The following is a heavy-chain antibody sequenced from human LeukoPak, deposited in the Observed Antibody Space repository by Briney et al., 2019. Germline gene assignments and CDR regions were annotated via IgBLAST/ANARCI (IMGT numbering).Heavy chain of an antibody. D-gene: IGHD3-10*01. J-gene: IGHJ4*02. CDR1: GFTFSNYV. V-gene: IGHV3-23*01. CDR2: IRGSGDGT. Sequence: GGCLRLSCAASGFTFSNYVMSWVRQAPGKGLECGSGIRGSGDGTYYADSVKGRFTISRDNSKNTLYLQMNSLRAEDTAVYHCAKDYRGSDPMFDYWGQGTLVTVSS. CDR3: AKDYRGSDPMFDY.